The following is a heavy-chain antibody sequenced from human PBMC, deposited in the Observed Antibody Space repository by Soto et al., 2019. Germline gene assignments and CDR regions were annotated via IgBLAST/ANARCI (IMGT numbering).Heavy chain of an antibody. CDR3: ASGTSTVDDY. V-gene: IGHV4-4*02. D-gene: IGHD4-17*01. J-gene: IGHJ4*02. CDR2: IYHSGST. Sequence: QVQLQESGPGLVKPSGTLSLTCAVSGGSISSSNWWSWVRQPPGKGLEWIGEIYHSGSTNYNPSRQRRVAIAVDKSKNQFDLTLSSVTGADTAVEYCASGTSTVDDYWGQGTLVTVSS. CDR1: GGSISSSNW.